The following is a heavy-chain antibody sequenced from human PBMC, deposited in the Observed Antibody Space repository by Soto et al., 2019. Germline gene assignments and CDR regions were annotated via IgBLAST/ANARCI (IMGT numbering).Heavy chain of an antibody. V-gene: IGHV1-18*01. J-gene: IGHJ5*02. Sequence: ASVKVSCKASGYTFTSYGISWVRQAPGQGLEWMGWISAYNGNTNYAQKLQGRVTMTTDTSTSTAYMELRSLRSDDTAVYYCARVVAAAGEGWFDPWGQGTLVTVYS. CDR2: ISAYNGNT. D-gene: IGHD6-13*01. CDR3: ARVVAAAGEGWFDP. CDR1: GYTFTSYG.